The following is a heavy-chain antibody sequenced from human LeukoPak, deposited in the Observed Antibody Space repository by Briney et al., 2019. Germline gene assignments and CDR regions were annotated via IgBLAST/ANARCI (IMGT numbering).Heavy chain of an antibody. D-gene: IGHD5-24*01. V-gene: IGHV3-30*18. CDR3: AKQMAVDYFDY. Sequence: GGSLRLSCAASGFTFSNFGMHWVRQAPGKGLEWVAVISHDGKNEYYTDSVKGRFTISRDNAKNTLYLQMNSLRAEDTAVYYCAKQMAVDYFDYWGQGTLVTASS. CDR2: ISHDGKNE. CDR1: GFTFSNFG. J-gene: IGHJ4*02.